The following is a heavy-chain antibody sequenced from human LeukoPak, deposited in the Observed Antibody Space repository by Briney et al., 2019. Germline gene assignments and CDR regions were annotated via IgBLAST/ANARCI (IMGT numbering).Heavy chain of an antibody. J-gene: IGHJ4*02. CDR2: IHPSGTT. CDR1: GGSFSGYY. D-gene: IGHD3-10*01. CDR3: ARLAPMVRGVPRYYFDY. Sequence: SESLSLTCAVDGGSFSGYYWSWIRQPPGKWMEWIGEIHPSGTTNYNPSLKSRVTISVDTAKNQSPLKLRSVTAADTAVYYCARLAPMVRGVPRYYFDYWGQGTLVTVSS. V-gene: IGHV4-34*01.